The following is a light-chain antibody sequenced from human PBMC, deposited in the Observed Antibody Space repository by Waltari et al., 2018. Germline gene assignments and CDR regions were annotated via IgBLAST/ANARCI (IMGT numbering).Light chain of an antibody. V-gene: IGKV2-28*01. Sequence: QSLLHSNGYNYLDWYLQKPGQSPQLLIYLGSNRASGVPDGFSGSGSGTDFTLKISRVEAEDVGVYYCMQALQTPRTFGGGTKVEIK. CDR2: LGS. CDR1: QSLLHSNGYNY. J-gene: IGKJ4*01. CDR3: MQALQTPRT.